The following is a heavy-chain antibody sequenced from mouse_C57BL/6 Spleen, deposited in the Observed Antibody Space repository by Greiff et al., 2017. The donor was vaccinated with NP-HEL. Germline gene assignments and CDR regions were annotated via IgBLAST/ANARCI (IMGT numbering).Heavy chain of an antibody. V-gene: IGHV5-4*03. CDR1: GFTFSSYA. J-gene: IGHJ3*01. CDR2: ISDGGSYT. Sequence: DVKLVESGGGLVKPGGSLKLSCAASGFTFSSYAMSWVRQTPEKRLEWVATISDGGSYTYYPDNVKGRFTISRDNAKNNLYLQMSHLKSEDTAMYYCARGEDYGYAWFAYWGQGTLVTVSA. CDR3: ARGEDYGYAWFAY. D-gene: IGHD2-2*01.